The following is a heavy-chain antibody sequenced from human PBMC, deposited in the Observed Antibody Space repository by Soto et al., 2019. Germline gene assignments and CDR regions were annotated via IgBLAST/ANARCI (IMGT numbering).Heavy chain of an antibody. Sequence: EVQLLESGGGLVQPGGSLRVSCVASGFTFSSYVMNWVRQAPGKGLYWVSGISGSGGSTYYADSVKGRFTISRDNSKXXLYLQMNSLRVEDTAVYYCAKGPRAPPPHDYGMDVWGQGTTVTVSS. J-gene: IGHJ6*02. V-gene: IGHV3-23*01. CDR3: AKGPRAPPPHDYGMDV. CDR1: GFTFSSYV. CDR2: ISGSGGST.